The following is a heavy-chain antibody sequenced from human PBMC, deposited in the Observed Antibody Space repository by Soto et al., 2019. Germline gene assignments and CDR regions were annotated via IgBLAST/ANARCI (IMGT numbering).Heavy chain of an antibody. CDR1: GFPFTGYA. CDR2: ISGHGDAT. CDR3: ANSRVSMVRGLIIIPNY. V-gene: IGHV3-23*01. J-gene: IGHJ4*02. Sequence: PGGSLRLSCAASGFPFTGYAMSWVRQAPGEWLEWVSAISGHGDATFYADSVKGRFTISRDNSKNTLYLHMNGLRAADTYLYYCANSRVSMVRGLIIIPNYWGQGTLVTVSS. D-gene: IGHD3-10*01.